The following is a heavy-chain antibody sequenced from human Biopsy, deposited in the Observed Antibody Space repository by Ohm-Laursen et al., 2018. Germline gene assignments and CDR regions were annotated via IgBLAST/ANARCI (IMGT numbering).Heavy chain of an antibody. V-gene: IGHV2-5*01. D-gene: IGHD3-22*01. CDR3: ARVLYYDSSGYFLDH. CDR1: GFSLTTPGVG. Sequence: TQTLTLTCTFSGFSLTTPGVGVGWIRQPPGKALEWLALIYWNEKKRFSPSLRDRLTIIKDTSKNQVVLTVTNVDPVDKATYYCARVLYYDSSGYFLDHWGQGTLVTVSS. CDR2: IYWNEKK. J-gene: IGHJ4*02.